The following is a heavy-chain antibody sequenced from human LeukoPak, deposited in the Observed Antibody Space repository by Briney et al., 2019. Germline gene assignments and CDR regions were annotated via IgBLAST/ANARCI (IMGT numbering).Heavy chain of an antibody. CDR2: ISAYNGNT. V-gene: IGHV1-18*01. Sequence: ASVKVSCKASGYTFTSYGISWVRQAPGQGLEWMGWISAYNGNTNYAQKLQGRVTMTTDTSTSTAYMELRSLRSEDTAVYYCARDAQGYCSSTSCHGYWGQGTLVTVSS. J-gene: IGHJ4*02. CDR3: ARDAQGYCSSTSCHGY. D-gene: IGHD2-2*01. CDR1: GYTFTSYG.